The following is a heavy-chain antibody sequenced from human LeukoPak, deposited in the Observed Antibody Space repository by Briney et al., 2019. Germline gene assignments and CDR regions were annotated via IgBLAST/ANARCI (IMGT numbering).Heavy chain of an antibody. V-gene: IGHV4-34*01. J-gene: IGHJ6*02. CDR1: GGSFSGYY. Sequence: ASETLSLTCAVYGGSFSGYYWSWIRQPPGKGLEWIGEINHSGSTNYNPSLKSRVTISVDTSKNQFSLKLSSVTAADTAVYYCARGPSLYYYYYGMDVWGQGTTVTVSS. CDR3: ARGPSLYYYYYGMDV. CDR2: INHSGST.